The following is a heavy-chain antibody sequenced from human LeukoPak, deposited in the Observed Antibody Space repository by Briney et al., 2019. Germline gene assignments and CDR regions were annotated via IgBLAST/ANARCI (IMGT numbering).Heavy chain of an antibody. CDR2: IYYSGST. CDR1: GGSISSSSYY. J-gene: IGHJ4*02. Sequence: SETLSLTCTVSGGSISSSSYYWGWIRQPPGKGLEWIGSIYYSGSTYYNPSLKSRVTISVDTSKNQFSLKLSSVTAADTAVYYCARLLGYCSSTSRYLFFDYWGQGTLVTVSS. V-gene: IGHV4-39*01. D-gene: IGHD2-2*01. CDR3: ARLLGYCSSTSRYLFFDY.